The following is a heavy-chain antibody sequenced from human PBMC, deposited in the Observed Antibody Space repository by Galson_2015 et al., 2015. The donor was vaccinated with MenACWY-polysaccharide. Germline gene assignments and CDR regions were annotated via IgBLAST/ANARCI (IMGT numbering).Heavy chain of an antibody. V-gene: IGHV3-33*01. CDR2: IQYDGSKI. J-gene: IGHJ3*02. Sequence: SPRLSCAASGSRFSHSGMHWVRQAPGKGLEWVAVIQYDGSKIIYAESVKGRFTISRDNSKNTLFLEMNSLGAEGTAVYCCAREGSRIVFHAFDTWGQGTMVTVSS. CDR1: GSRFSHSG. D-gene: IGHD6-13*01. CDR3: AREGSRIVFHAFDT.